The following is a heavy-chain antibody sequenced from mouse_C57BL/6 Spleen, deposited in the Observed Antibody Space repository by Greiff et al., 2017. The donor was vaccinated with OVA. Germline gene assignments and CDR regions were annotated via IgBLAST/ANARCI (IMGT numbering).Heavy chain of an antibody. V-gene: IGHV5-12*01. CDR1: GFTFSDYY. D-gene: IGHD2-3*01. CDR2: ISNGGGST. CDR3: ARRNGYYDGYAMDY. Sequence: EVNVVESGGGLVQPGGSLKLSCAASGFTFSDYYMYWVRQTPEKRLEWVAYISNGGGSTYYPDTVKGRFTISRDNAKNTLYLQMSRLKSEDTAMYYCARRNGYYDGYAMDYWGQGTSVTVSS. J-gene: IGHJ4*01.